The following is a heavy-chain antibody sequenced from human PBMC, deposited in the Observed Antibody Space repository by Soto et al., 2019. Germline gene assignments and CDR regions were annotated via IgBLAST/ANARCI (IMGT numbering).Heavy chain of an antibody. D-gene: IGHD4-17*01. CDR2: ISYDGSNK. V-gene: IGHV3-30*18. J-gene: IGHJ2*01. Sequence: RHPRAAAGVTIGNFGIRWVSQAQGKGLEWVAVISYDGSNKYYADSVKGRFTISRDNSKNTLYLQMNSLRAEDTAVYYCAKDNYTVTGNYWYFDLWGRGTLVTVSS. CDR1: GVTIGNFG. CDR3: AKDNYTVTGNYWYFDL.